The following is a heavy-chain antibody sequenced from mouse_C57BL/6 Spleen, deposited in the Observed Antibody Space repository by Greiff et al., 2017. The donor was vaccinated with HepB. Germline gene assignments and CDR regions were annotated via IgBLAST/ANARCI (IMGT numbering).Heavy chain of an antibody. Sequence: VQLQQSGPELVKPGASVKISCKASGYTFTDYYMNWVKQSHGKSLEWIGDINPNNGGTSYNQKFKGKATLTVDKSSSPAYMELRSLTSEDSAVYYCASTVVATEWYFDVWGTGTTVTVSS. V-gene: IGHV1-26*01. J-gene: IGHJ1*03. CDR2: INPNNGGT. D-gene: IGHD1-1*01. CDR1: GYTFTDYY. CDR3: ASTVVATEWYFDV.